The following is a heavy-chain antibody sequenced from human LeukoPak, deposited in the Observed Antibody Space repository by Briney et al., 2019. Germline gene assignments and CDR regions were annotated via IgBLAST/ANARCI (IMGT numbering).Heavy chain of an antibody. Sequence: GGSLRLSCAASGFTFSSYAMHWVRQAPGKGLEWVAVISYDGSNKYYADSVKGRFTISRDNSKNTLYLQMNSLRAEDTAVYYCASLGVSGAFGIWGQGTMVTVSS. CDR1: GFTFSSYA. J-gene: IGHJ3*02. V-gene: IGHV3-30-3*01. CDR2: ISYDGSNK. D-gene: IGHD6-6*01. CDR3: ASLGVSGAFGI.